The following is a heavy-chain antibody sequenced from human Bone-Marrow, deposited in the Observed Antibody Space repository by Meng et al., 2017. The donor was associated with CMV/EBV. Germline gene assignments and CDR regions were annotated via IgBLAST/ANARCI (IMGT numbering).Heavy chain of an antibody. D-gene: IGHD1-26*01. V-gene: IGHV1-8*01. J-gene: IGHJ5*02. Sequence: ASVKVSCKASGYTYTSYDINWVRQATGQGLEWMGWMNPNSGNTGYAQKFQGRVTMTRNTSISTAYMELSSLRSEHTPVYYCARAPRGSYYSTTKLSNWFDPWGQGTLVTVSS. CDR3: ARAPRGSYYSTTKLSNWFDP. CDR2: MNPNSGNT. CDR1: GYTYTSYD.